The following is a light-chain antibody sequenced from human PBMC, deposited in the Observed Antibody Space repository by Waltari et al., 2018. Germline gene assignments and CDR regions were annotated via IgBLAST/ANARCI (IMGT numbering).Light chain of an antibody. CDR1: QGISSY. J-gene: IGKJ1*01. V-gene: IGKV1-9*01. CDR3: QQYNTYSWT. CDR2: AAS. Sequence: DIQLTQSPSFLSASVGDRVTITCRASQGISSYLAWYQQKPGKAPKLLIYAASTLQRGVPSRFSGGGSETEFTLTISSLQPDDFATYYCQQYNTYSWTFGQGTKVEIK.